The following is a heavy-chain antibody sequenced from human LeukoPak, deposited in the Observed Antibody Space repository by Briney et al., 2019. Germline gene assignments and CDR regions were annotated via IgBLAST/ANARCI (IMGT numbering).Heavy chain of an antibody. Sequence: GGSLRLSCAASGFSFSSHGMSWVRQAPGKGLEWVSSISSSSSYIYYTDSVKGRFTISRDNAKNSLYLQMNSLRAEDTAVYYCARSELGYNYHYMDVWGKGTTVTISS. CDR1: GFSFSSHG. J-gene: IGHJ6*03. D-gene: IGHD3-10*01. V-gene: IGHV3-21*01. CDR3: ARSELGYNYHYMDV. CDR2: ISSSSSYI.